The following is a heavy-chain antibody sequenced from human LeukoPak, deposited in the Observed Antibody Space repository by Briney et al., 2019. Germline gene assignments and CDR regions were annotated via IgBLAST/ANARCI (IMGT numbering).Heavy chain of an antibody. D-gene: IGHD3-10*01. CDR3: AVGDGDYDYYYMDV. CDR2: ISSSSSTI. J-gene: IGHJ6*03. Sequence: PGGSLRLSCAASGFTFSSYSMNWVRQAPGKGLEWVSYISSSSSTIYYADSVKGRFTISRDNAKNSLYLQMNSLRAEDTAVYYCAVGDGDYDYYYMDVWGKGTTVTVSS. CDR1: GFTFSSYS. V-gene: IGHV3-48*01.